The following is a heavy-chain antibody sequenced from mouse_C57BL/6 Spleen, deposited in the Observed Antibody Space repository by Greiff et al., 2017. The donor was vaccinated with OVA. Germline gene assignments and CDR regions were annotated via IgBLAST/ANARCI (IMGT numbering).Heavy chain of an antibody. J-gene: IGHJ2*01. D-gene: IGHD1-1*01. Sequence: EVKLMESGPGLVKPSQSLSLTCSVTGYSITSGYYWNWIRQFPGNKLEWMGYISYDGSNNYNPSLKNRISITRDTSKNQFFLKLNSVTTEDTATYYCARDLYYGPYYFDYWGQGTTLTVSS. CDR3: ARDLYYGPYYFDY. CDR1: GYSITSGYY. V-gene: IGHV3-6*01. CDR2: ISYDGSN.